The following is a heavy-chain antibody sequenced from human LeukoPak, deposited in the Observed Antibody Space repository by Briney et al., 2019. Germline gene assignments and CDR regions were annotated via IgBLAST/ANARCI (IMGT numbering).Heavy chain of an antibody. CDR1: GGSISSSSYY. CDR2: IYYSGST. J-gene: IGHJ3*02. V-gene: IGHV4-39*07. D-gene: IGHD4-17*01. CDR3: ARHSRGPHSFYGDAFDI. Sequence: SETLSLTCTVSGGSISSSSYYWGWIRQPPGKGLEWIGSIYYSGSTYYNPSLKSRVTISVDTSKNQFSLKLSSVTAADTAVYYCARHSRGPHSFYGDAFDIWGQGTLVPVSS.